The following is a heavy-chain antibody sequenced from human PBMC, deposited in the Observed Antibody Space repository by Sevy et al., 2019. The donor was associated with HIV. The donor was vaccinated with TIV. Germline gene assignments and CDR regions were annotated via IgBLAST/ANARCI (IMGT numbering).Heavy chain of an antibody. CDR2: INPNSGGT. V-gene: IGHV1-2*02. CDR3: ARPQQLDPYYYYGMDV. J-gene: IGHJ6*02. D-gene: IGHD6-13*01. CDR1: GYTFTGYY. Sequence: ASVKVSCKAYGYTFTGYYMHWVRQAPGQGLEWMGWINPNSGGTNYAQKFQGRVTMTRDTSISTAYMELSRLRSDDTAVYYCARPQQLDPYYYYGMDVWGQGTTVTVSS.